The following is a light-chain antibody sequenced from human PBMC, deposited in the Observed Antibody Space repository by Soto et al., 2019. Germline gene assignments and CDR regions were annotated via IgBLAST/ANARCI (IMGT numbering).Light chain of an antibody. V-gene: IGLV1-47*01. Sequence: QSVLTQPPSASGTPGQRVTISCSGSSSNIGSNYVYWYQQRPGTAPKLLIYRNNQRPSGVPDRFSGSKSGTSASLAISGLRSEDEANYSCAAWDDSLSRVVFGGGTKLTVL. CDR2: RNN. CDR1: SSNIGSNY. J-gene: IGLJ3*02. CDR3: AAWDDSLSRVV.